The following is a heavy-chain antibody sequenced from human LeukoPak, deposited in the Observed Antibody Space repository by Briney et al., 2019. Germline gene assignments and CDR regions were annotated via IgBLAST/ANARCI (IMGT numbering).Heavy chain of an antibody. D-gene: IGHD4/OR15-4a*01. CDR3: ARRDYAAWFDP. CDR2: VYYSGST. CDR1: GDSITSGGFY. Sequence: SETLSLTCNVSGDSITSGGFYWAWIRRSPGKGLEWIGNVYYSGSTQYNPSLKGRVTISMDMPKNQFSLNLNSVSVTDTAIYYCARRDYAAWFDPWGQGTLVTVSS. J-gene: IGHJ5*02. V-gene: IGHV4-39*01.